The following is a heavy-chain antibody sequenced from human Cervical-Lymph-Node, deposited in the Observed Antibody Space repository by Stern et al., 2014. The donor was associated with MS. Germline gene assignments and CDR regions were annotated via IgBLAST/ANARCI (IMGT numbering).Heavy chain of an antibody. CDR2: INVGKGKT. CDR3: ARDVDTSFSHYYYGMDV. Sequence: VQLVQSGAELKKPGASVKVSCKASGYSFSKDAMHWVRQAPGQSLEWMGWINVGKGKTIYSQKFKGRVTLTRDKSASTAYMELIRLTSEDTAVYSCARDVDTSFSHYYYGMDVWGQGTTVTVAS. V-gene: IGHV1-3*01. CDR1: GYSFSKDA. D-gene: IGHD2/OR15-2a*01. J-gene: IGHJ6*02.